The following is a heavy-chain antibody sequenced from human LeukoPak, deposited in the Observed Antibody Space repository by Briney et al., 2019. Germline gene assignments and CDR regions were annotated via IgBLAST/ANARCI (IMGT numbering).Heavy chain of an antibody. Sequence: SETLSLTCAVYGGSFSGYYWSRIRQPPGKGLEWIGEINHSGSTNYNPSLKSRVTISVDTSKNQFSLKLSSVTAADTAVYYCARGGRQFYYYYYGMDVWGQGTTVTVSS. V-gene: IGHV4-34*01. CDR3: ARGGRQFYYYYYGMDV. CDR2: INHSGST. J-gene: IGHJ6*02. CDR1: GGSFSGYY.